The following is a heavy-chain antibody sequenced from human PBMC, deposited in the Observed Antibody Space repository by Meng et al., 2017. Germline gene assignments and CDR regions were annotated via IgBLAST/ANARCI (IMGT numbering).Heavy chain of an antibody. J-gene: IGHJ4*02. Sequence: SETLSLTCTVSGGSISSSSYYWGWIRQPPGKGLEWIGSIYYSGSTYYNPSLKSRVTISVDTSKNQFSLKLSSVTAADTAVYYCARGPFYGYVWGSYRYGLDYWGQGTLVTVSS. CDR2: IYYSGST. D-gene: IGHD3-16*02. CDR1: GGSISSSSYY. CDR3: ARGPFYGYVWGSYRYGLDY. V-gene: IGHV4-39*07.